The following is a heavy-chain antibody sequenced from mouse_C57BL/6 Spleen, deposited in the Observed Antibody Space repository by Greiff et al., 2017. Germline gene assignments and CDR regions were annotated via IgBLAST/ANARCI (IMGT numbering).Heavy chain of an antibody. CDR3: ARDPYDYDEAY. Sequence: ESGPGLVKPSQSLSLTCSVSGYSITSGYYWNWIRQFPGNQLEWMGYISYDGNNNYNPSLKNRLSFTRDTSKNQFFLKLNSVTTEDTATYYCARDPYDYDEAYWGQGTLVTVSA. D-gene: IGHD2-4*01. V-gene: IGHV3-6*01. CDR1: GYSITSGYY. CDR2: ISYDGNN. J-gene: IGHJ3*01.